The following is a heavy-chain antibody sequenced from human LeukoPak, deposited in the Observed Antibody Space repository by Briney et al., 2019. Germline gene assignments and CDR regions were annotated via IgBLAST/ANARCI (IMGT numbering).Heavy chain of an antibody. J-gene: IGHJ5*02. CDR3: ARHSGRLTLGGFDP. D-gene: IGHD6-19*01. Sequence: SETLSLTCTVSGGSISSSSYYWGWIRQPPGKGLEWIGSIYYSGSTYYTPSLKSRVTISADTSKNQFSLKLSSVTAADTAVYYCARHSGRLTLGGFDPWGQGTLVTVSS. CDR1: GGSISSSSYY. CDR2: IYYSGST. V-gene: IGHV4-39*01.